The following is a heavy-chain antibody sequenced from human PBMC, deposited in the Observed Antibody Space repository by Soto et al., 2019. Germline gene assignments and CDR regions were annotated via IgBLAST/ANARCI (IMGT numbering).Heavy chain of an antibody. D-gene: IGHD5-12*01. Sequence: EVQLVESGGGLVQPGGSLRLSCAASGFTVSSNYMSWVRQAPGKGLEWVSVIYTGGSTYYADSVKGRFTISRDNSKNTLYIQMNSLRAEDTAVYYCRAWTYYFDYWGQGTLVTVSS. J-gene: IGHJ4*02. CDR1: GFTVSSNY. CDR2: IYTGGST. CDR3: RAWTYYFDY. V-gene: IGHV3-66*01.